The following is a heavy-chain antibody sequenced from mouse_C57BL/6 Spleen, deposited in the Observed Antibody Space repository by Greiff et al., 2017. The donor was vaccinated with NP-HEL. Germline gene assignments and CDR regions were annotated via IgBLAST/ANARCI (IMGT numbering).Heavy chain of an antibody. CDR3: ARSHYYGSSYDFDY. CDR1: GFTFSDYG. D-gene: IGHD1-1*01. J-gene: IGHJ2*01. Sequence: DVQLVESGGGLVKPGGSLKLSCAASGFTFSDYGMHWVRQAPEKGLEWVAYISSGSSTIYYADTVKGRFTISRDNAKNTLFLQMTSLRSEDTAMYYCARSHYYGSSYDFDYWGQGTTLTVSS. CDR2: ISSGSSTI. V-gene: IGHV5-17*01.